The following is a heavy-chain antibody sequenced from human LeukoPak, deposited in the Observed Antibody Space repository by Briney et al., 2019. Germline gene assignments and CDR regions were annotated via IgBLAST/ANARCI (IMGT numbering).Heavy chain of an antibody. J-gene: IGHJ4*02. Sequence: QTGGSLRLSCAAFGFTFSSYAMHWVRQAPGKGLEWVAVISYDGSNKYYADSVKGRFTISRDNSKNTLYLQMNSLRAEDTAVYYCAKDAAVAGTQVYQDDYWGQGTLVTVSS. D-gene: IGHD6-19*01. CDR3: AKDAAVAGTQVYQDDY. CDR2: ISYDGSNK. V-gene: IGHV3-30-3*01. CDR1: GFTFSSYA.